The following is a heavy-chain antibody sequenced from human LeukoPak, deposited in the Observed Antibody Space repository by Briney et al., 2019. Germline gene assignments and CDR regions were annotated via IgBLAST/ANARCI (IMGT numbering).Heavy chain of an antibody. Sequence: SETLSLTCSVSGGSVTSGTYHWGWIRQPPGKGLEWIGSVHFDGGTHYNPSLQSRVTVSVDTSKNQFSLRRSSVTAAYTALYYCARDHYYDGGGRFGPWGQGALVTASS. D-gene: IGHD3-16*01. CDR2: VHFDGGT. J-gene: IGHJ5*02. V-gene: IGHV4-39*07. CDR3: ARDHYYDGGGRFGP. CDR1: GGSVTSGTYH.